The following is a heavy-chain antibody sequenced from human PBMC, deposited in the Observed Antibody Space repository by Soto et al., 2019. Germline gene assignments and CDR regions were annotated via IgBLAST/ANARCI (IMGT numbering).Heavy chain of an antibody. CDR1: GGSSSSYY. D-gene: IGHD2-2*01. CDR2: IYYSGST. Sequence: SETLSLTCTVAGGSSSSYYWSRILQPPGKGLEWIGYIYYSGSTNYNPSLKSRVTISVDTSKNQLSLKLSSVTAADTAVYYCARRGCSSTSCYGHGYYYYYMDVWGKGTTVTVSS. V-gene: IGHV4-59*08. J-gene: IGHJ6*03. CDR3: ARRGCSSTSCYGHGYYYYYMDV.